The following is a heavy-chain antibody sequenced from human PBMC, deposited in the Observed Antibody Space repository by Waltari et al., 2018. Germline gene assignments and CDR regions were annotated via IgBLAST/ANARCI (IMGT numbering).Heavy chain of an antibody. J-gene: IGHJ4*02. Sequence: EVQLLESGGDLVQPGGSLRLSCDACGIRFGNHAIDWVRLAPGTGRGWVSAITVGDDTYYADSVKGRFTISRDTSKDTVHLQMNGLRAEDTAVYYCATPFYNWDDPLHSWGQGTLVTVSS. CDR2: ITVGDDT. CDR1: GIRFGNHA. D-gene: IGHD1-20*01. CDR3: ATPFYNWDDPLHS. V-gene: IGHV3-23*01.